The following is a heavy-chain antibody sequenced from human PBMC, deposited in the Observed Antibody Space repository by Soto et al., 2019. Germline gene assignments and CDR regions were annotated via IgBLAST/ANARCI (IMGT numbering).Heavy chain of an antibody. D-gene: IGHD3-3*01. Sequence: PSETLSLTCTVSGGSISSYYWSWIRQPPGKGLEWIGYIYYSGSTNYNPSLKSRVTISVDTSKNQFSLKLSSVTAADTAVYYCGRGMALRYDFWSHPEGVDYWGQGTLVTVST. CDR3: GRGMALRYDFWSHPEGVDY. CDR2: IYYSGST. CDR1: GGSISSYY. J-gene: IGHJ4*02. V-gene: IGHV4-59*01.